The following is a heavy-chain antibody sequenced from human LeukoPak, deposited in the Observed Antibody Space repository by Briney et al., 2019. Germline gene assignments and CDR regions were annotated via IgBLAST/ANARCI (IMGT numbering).Heavy chain of an antibody. D-gene: IGHD3-22*01. Sequence: SVKVSCKASGGTFSTSAISWVRQAPGQGLEWMGGLIPILSTTISAQKFQGRVTISADESTRTAYMELSTLRSEDTAVYYCARVGVHRALEHRYYYDSSGYFDYWGQGTLVTVSS. J-gene: IGHJ4*02. V-gene: IGHV1-69*13. CDR3: ARVGVHRALEHRYYYDSSGYFDY. CDR1: GGTFSTSA. CDR2: LIPILSTT.